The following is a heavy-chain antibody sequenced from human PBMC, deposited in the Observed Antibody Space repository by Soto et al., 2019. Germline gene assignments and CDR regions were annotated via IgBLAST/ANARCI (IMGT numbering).Heavy chain of an antibody. V-gene: IGHV4-59*08. Sequence: PSETLSLTCTVSGGSISSYYWSWIRQPPGKGLEWIGYIYYSGSTNYNPSLKSRVTISVDTSKNQFSLKLSSVTAADTAVYYCARQQWLPNGGSVYFDYWGQGTLVTVSS. D-gene: IGHD6-19*01. CDR2: IYYSGST. J-gene: IGHJ4*02. CDR1: GGSISSYY. CDR3: ARQQWLPNGGSVYFDY.